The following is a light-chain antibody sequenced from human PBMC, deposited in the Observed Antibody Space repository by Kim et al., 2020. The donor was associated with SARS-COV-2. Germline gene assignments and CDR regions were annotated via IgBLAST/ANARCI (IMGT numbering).Light chain of an antibody. CDR3: ATWDDSLDVWM. CDR2: SND. CDR1: SSNIGSNT. Sequence: GQGVTISCSGGSSNIGSNTVNWYQQFPGTAPKLLIDSNDRRPSGVSDRVSCSKSGTSASLAISGLQSEDEADYYCATWDDSLDVWMFGGGTQLTVL. V-gene: IGLV1-44*01. J-gene: IGLJ3*02.